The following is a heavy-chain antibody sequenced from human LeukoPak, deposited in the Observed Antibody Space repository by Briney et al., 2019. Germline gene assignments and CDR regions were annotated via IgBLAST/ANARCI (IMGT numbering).Heavy chain of an antibody. J-gene: IGHJ4*02. CDR3: ARGQQWLVPYYFDY. V-gene: IGHV3-33*01. D-gene: IGHD6-19*01. CDR1: GLTFSSYG. CDR2: IWYDGSNK. Sequence: GGSLRLSCAASGLTFSSYGMHWVRQAPGKGLEWVAVIWYDGSNKYYADSVKGRFTISRDNSKNTLYLQMNSLRAEDTAVYYCARGQQWLVPYYFDYWGQGTLVTVSS.